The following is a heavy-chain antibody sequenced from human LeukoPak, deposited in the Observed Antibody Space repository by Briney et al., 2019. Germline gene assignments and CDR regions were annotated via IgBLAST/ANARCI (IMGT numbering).Heavy chain of an antibody. Sequence: INHSGSTNYNPSLQSRVTISVDTSKNQFSLKLSSVTAADTAVYYCVRDRELNYWGQGTLVTVS. V-gene: IGHV4-34*01. J-gene: IGHJ4*02. D-gene: IGHD3-10*01. CDR3: VRDRELNY. CDR2: INHSGST.